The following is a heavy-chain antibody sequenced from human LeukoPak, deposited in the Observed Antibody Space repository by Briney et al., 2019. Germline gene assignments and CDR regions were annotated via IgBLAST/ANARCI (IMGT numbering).Heavy chain of an antibody. Sequence: GGSLRLSCAASGFTFNDYWMSWVRQAPGKGLEWVANIKQDGSGKNYVDSVKGRFTISRDNAKNSLYLQMNSLRAEDTAVYYCARVWSATDAFDIWGQGTMVTVSS. J-gene: IGHJ3*02. V-gene: IGHV3-7*01. CDR2: IKQDGSGK. CDR3: ARVWSATDAFDI. D-gene: IGHD3-3*01. CDR1: GFTFNDYW.